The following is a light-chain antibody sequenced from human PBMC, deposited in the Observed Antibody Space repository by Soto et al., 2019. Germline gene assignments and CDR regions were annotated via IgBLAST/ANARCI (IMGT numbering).Light chain of an antibody. CDR3: QQYNSYST. CDR1: QSISSW. J-gene: IGKJ4*01. CDR2: KAS. V-gene: IGKV1-5*03. Sequence: DIQMTQSPSTLSASVGDRVTITCRANQSISSWLAWYQQKPGKAPKLLIYKASSLESGVPSRFSGSGSGTEFTLTSSSLQPDDFATYFCQQYNSYSTVGGGTKVEIK.